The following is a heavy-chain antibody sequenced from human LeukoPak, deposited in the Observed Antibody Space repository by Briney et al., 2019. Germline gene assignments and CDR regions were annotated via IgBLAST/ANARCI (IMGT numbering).Heavy chain of an antibody. CDR2: IKNDGSNT. J-gene: IGHJ3*02. D-gene: IGHD5-12*01. V-gene: IGHV3-74*01. CDR1: GFTFSSYW. Sequence: GGSLRLSCAASGFTFSSYWMHWVRHAPGKGLVWVSRIKNDGSNTTYADSVKGRFTISRDNAKNTLYLQMNSLRAEDTAVYYCARGGGYAVFDIWGQGTMVTVSS. CDR3: ARGGGYAVFDI.